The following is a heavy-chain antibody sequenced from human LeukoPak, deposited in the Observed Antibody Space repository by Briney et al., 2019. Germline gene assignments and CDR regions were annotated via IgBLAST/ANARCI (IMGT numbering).Heavy chain of an antibody. D-gene: IGHD5-24*01. V-gene: IGHV4-59*08. CDR3: ARPREMATIGWYFDL. CDR2: IYYSGST. J-gene: IGHJ2*01. CDR1: GGSISSYY. Sequence: SETLSLTCTVSGGSISSYYWSWIRQPPGKGLEWIGYIYYSGSTNYNPSLKSRVTISVDTSKNQFSLKLSSVTAADTAVYYCARPREMATIGWYFDLWGRGTLVTVSS.